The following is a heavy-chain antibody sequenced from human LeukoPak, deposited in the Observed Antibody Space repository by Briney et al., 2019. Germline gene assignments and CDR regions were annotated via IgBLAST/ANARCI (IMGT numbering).Heavy chain of an antibody. J-gene: IGHJ4*02. Sequence: SETLSLTCTVSGGSLSRYYWSWIRQPPGKGLEWIGYIYSSGSTNYKPSLKSRVTISVDTSRNQFSLKLSSVTAADTAVYYCVRHVGSSSWIDYWGQGTLVTVSS. V-gene: IGHV4-59*08. CDR1: GGSLSRYY. D-gene: IGHD2-2*01. CDR3: VRHVGSSSWIDY. CDR2: IYSSGST.